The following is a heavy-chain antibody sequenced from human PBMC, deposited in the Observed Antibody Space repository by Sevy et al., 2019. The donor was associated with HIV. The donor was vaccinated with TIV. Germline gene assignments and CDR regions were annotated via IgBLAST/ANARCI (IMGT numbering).Heavy chain of an antibody. CDR3: TTEGLYCSGGSCYSEGFDY. Sequence: GGSLRLSCAASGFTFSNAWMSWVRQAPGKGLEWVGHIKSKTDGGTTDYASPLKGKLTISRDDSKNTLSLQMNSLKTADTAVYYCTTEGLYCSGGSCYSEGFDYWGQGTLVTVSS. D-gene: IGHD2-15*01. V-gene: IGHV3-15*01. J-gene: IGHJ4*02. CDR1: GFTFSNAW. CDR2: IKSKTDGGTT.